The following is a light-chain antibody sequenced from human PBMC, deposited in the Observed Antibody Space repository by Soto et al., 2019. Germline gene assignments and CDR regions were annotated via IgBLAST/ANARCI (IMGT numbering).Light chain of an antibody. V-gene: IGKV1-39*01. Sequence: DIQMTQSPSSLSASVGDRVTITCRASQSISSYLNWYQQKPGKAPKLLIYAASTLQTGISSRFSGSGSGTDFTLTISSLQPEDFATYHCQQSYTTPYLFGQGTKLEIK. CDR2: AAS. J-gene: IGKJ2*01. CDR3: QQSYTTPYL. CDR1: QSISSY.